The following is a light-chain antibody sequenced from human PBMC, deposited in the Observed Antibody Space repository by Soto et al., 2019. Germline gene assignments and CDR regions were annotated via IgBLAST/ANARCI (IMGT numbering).Light chain of an antibody. J-gene: IGKJ2*01. CDR1: QNVDNTY. CDR2: ATS. Sequence: EIVLTQSPGTLSLSPGETASLSCRASQNVDNTYLAWYQQKPGLPPTLLIYATSTRAAGIPDRFSGSGSGTDFTLTINRIELEDFAVYYYQQYDFSPPLYTFGQGTKLEIK. CDR3: QQYDFSPPLYT. V-gene: IGKV3-20*01.